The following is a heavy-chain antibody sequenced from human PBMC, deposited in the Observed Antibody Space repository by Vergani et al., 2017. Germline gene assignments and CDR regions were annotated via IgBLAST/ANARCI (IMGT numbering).Heavy chain of an antibody. Sequence: QVQLVQSGAEVKKPGSSVKVSCKASGGTFSSYTISWVRQAPGQGLEWMGRIIPILGIANYAQQFQGRVTITADKSTSTAYMELSSLRSEDTAVYYCAREGDVDTAMVTGYYYGMDVWGQGTTVTVSS. J-gene: IGHJ6*02. D-gene: IGHD5-18*01. V-gene: IGHV1-69*08. CDR3: AREGDVDTAMVTGYYYGMDV. CDR2: IIPILGIA. CDR1: GGTFSSYT.